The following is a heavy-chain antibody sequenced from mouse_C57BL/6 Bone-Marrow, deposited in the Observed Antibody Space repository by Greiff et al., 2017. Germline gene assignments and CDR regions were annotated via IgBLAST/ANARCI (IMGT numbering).Heavy chain of an antibody. CDR1: GYTFTSYW. D-gene: IGHD1-1*01. CDR2: IHPNSGST. CDR3: AREPYYGSSPWAMDY. V-gene: IGHV1-64*01. Sequence: QVQLQQPGAELVKPGASVKLSCKASGYTFTSYWMHWVKQRPGQGLEWIGMIHPNSGSTNYNEKFKSKATLTVDKSSSTAYMQISSLTSEDSAVYYCAREPYYGSSPWAMDYWGQGTSVTVSS. J-gene: IGHJ4*01.